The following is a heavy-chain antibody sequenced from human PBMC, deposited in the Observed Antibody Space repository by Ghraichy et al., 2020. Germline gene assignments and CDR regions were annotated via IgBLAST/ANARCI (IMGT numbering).Heavy chain of an antibody. V-gene: IGHV4-34*01. CDR2: INHSGST. CDR1: GGSFSGYY. J-gene: IGHJ5*02. D-gene: IGHD6-13*01. CDR3: ARDIPRIAAAGLYNWFDP. Sequence: SETLSLTCAVYGGSFSGYYWSWIRQPPGKGLEWIGEINHSGSTNYNPSLKSRVTISVDTSKNQFSLKLSSVTAADTAVYYCARDIPRIAAAGLYNWFDPWGQGTLVTVSS.